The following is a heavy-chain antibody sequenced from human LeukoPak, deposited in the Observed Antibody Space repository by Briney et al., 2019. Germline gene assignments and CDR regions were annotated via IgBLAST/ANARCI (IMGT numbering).Heavy chain of an antibody. V-gene: IGHV4-59*08. CDR2: IYVTGTT. Sequence: SETLSLTCTVSGGSIGTYYLSWIRQSPGKGLEWIGYIYVTGTTRYNPYLQSRVTISVDTSRNQFFLKMSSVTVADTAVYYCARHIGGGIEDMDVWGKGTKVTVSS. CDR1: GGSIGTYY. CDR3: ARHIGGGIEDMDV. D-gene: IGHD3-16*02. J-gene: IGHJ6*03.